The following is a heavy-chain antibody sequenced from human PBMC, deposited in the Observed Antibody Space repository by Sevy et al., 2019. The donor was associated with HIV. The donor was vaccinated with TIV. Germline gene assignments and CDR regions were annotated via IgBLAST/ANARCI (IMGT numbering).Heavy chain of an antibody. CDR3: ARRITIFGVANWFDP. CDR2: IYPGDSDT. J-gene: IGHJ5*02. Sequence: GESLKISCEGSGYSFTSYWIGWVRQMPGKGLEWMGIIYPGDSDTRYSPSFQGQVTISADKSISTAYLQWSSLKASDTAMYYCARRITIFGVANWFDPWGQGTLVTVSS. V-gene: IGHV5-51*01. D-gene: IGHD3-3*01. CDR1: GYSFTSYW.